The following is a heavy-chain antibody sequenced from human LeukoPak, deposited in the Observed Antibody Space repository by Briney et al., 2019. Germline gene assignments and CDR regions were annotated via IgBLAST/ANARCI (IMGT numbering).Heavy chain of an antibody. Sequence: SETLSLTCSVSSYFISGGYYYWGWIRQPPGKGLEWIGSIYYGGSTSYNPSLRSRVTISVDTSKNQFSLKLSSVTAADTAVYFCARDPPRGSGSYHALVIWGQGTMVTVSS. D-gene: IGHD3-10*01. CDR1: SYFISGGYYY. J-gene: IGHJ3*02. CDR3: ARDPPRGSGSYHALVI. V-gene: IGHV4-38-2*02. CDR2: IYYGGST.